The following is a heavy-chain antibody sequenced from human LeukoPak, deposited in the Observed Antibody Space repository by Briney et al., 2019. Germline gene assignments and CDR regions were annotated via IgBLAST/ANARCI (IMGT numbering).Heavy chain of an antibody. J-gene: IGHJ6*04. D-gene: IGHD1-26*01. CDR2: INHSGST. CDR3: ARGRSLGCMDV. V-gene: IGHV4-34*01. Sequence: PSETLSLTCAVYGGSFGGYYWSWIRQPPGKGLEWIGEINHSGSTNYNPSLKSRVTISVDTSKNQFSLKLSSVTAADTAVYYCARGRSLGCMDVWGKGTTVTVSS. CDR1: GGSFGGYY.